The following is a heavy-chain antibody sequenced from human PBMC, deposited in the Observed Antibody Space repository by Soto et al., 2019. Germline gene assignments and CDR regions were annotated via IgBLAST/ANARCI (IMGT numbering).Heavy chain of an antibody. CDR3: ARDYGDYYYYGMDV. D-gene: IGHD4-17*01. Sequence: SETLSLTCTVSGGSISSGGYYWSWIRQHPGKGLEWFGYIYYSGSTYYNPSLKSRVTISVDTPKNQFSLKLSSVTAADTAVYYCARDYGDYYYYGMDVWGQGTTVTVSA. J-gene: IGHJ6*01. V-gene: IGHV4-31*03. CDR1: GGSISSGGYY. CDR2: IYYSGST.